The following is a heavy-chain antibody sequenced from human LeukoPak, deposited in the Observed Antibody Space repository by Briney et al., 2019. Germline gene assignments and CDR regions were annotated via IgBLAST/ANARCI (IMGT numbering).Heavy chain of an antibody. V-gene: IGHV4-61*02. J-gene: IGHJ4*02. CDR3: ARWDNHGYVDY. CDR2: IYSTGST. D-gene: IGHD1-26*01. CDR1: GGSISSSSYY. Sequence: SETLSLTCTVSGGSISSSSYYWGWIRQPAGKGLEWIGRIYSTGSTNNNPSLKSRVTMSVDTSKNQFSLKLSSVTAADTAVYYCARWDNHGYVDYWGQGTLVTVSS.